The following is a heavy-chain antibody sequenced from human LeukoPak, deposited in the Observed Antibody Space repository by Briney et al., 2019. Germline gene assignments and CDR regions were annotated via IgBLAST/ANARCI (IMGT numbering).Heavy chain of an antibody. J-gene: IGHJ4*02. CDR2: INHSVST. Sequence: SETLSLTCAVYGGSFSGYYWSWIRQPPGKGLEWIGEINHSVSTNYNPSLKSRVTISVDTSKNQFSLKLSSVTAADTAVYYCATRDGYNHSTDYCGQGTLVTVSS. D-gene: IGHD5-24*01. CDR3: ATRDGYNHSTDY. V-gene: IGHV4-34*01. CDR1: GGSFSGYY.